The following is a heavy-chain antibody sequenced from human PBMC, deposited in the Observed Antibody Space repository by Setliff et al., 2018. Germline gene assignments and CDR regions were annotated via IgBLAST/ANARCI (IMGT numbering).Heavy chain of an antibody. CDR2: INYRGST. CDR3: ARHPSSGSYYGGSIFYFDD. CDR1: GGSISSSNYY. Sequence: PSETLSLTCSVSGGSISSSNYYWGWIRQSPGKGLEWIGSINYRGSTYDNPSLKSRVTMSVDTSKSHFSLRLSSVTAADTAVYYCARHPSSGSYYGGSIFYFDDWGPGILVTVSS. V-gene: IGHV4-39*01. J-gene: IGHJ4*02. D-gene: IGHD1-26*01.